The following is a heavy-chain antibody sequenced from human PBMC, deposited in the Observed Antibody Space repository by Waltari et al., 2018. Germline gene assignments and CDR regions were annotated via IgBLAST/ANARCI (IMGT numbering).Heavy chain of an antibody. CDR3: ARDGVQYYFDY. J-gene: IGHJ4*02. V-gene: IGHV1-69*04. Sequence: QVQLVQSGAEVKKPGSSVKVSCKASGGPFSSYALSWVRQAPGQGLEWMGGIIPILGIANYAQKFQGRVTITADESTSTAYMELSSLRSEDTAVYYCARDGVQYYFDYWGQGTLVTVSS. CDR1: GGPFSSYA. CDR2: IIPILGIA. D-gene: IGHD4-4*01.